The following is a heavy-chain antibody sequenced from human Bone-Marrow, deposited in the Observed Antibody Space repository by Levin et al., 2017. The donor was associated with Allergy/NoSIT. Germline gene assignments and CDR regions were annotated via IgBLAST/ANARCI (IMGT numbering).Heavy chain of an antibody. Sequence: GESLKISCTASGFTFSSFAMNWLRQAPGKDLEWVSSISNSGGVTYYSDSFTGRFIISRDNSKNTVFLQMDSLSVEDTAVYYCAKLGALDALSLVYYFDPWGQGALVAV. D-gene: IGHD3-16*01. V-gene: IGHV3-23*05. CDR3: AKLGALDALSLVYYFDP. J-gene: IGHJ4*02. CDR2: ISNSGGVT. CDR1: GFTFSSFA.